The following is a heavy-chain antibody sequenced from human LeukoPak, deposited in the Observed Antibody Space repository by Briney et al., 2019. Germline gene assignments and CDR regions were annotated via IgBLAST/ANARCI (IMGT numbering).Heavy chain of an antibody. CDR2: MNPNSGNT. J-gene: IGHJ6*03. CDR3: ARVGGRGYSGYDATYYYYYMDV. D-gene: IGHD5-12*01. Sequence: ASVKVSCKASGYTFTSYDINWVRQATGQGLEWMGWMNPNSGNTGYAQKFQGGVTMTRNTSISTAYMELSSLRSEDTAVYYCARVGGRGYSGYDATYYYYYMDVWGKGTTVTVSS. CDR1: GYTFTSYD. V-gene: IGHV1-8*01.